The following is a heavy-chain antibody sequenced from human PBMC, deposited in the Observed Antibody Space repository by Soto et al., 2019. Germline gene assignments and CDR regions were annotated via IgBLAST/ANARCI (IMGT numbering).Heavy chain of an antibody. CDR1: GYTFTTYG. CDR2: VSAYNGNT. V-gene: IGHV1-18*01. CDR3: ATSSVAGTAFHF. J-gene: IGHJ4*02. Sequence: ASVKVSCKASGYTFTTYGISWVRQAPGQGLEWMGWVSAYNGNTNYAQKLQDRVTMTTDTSTSTGYMELRSLRSDDTAVYYCATSSVAGTAFHFWGQGTLVTVSS. D-gene: IGHD6-19*01.